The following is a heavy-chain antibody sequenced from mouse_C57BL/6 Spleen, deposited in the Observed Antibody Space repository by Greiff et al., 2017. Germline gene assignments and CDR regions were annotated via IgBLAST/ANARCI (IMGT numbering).Heavy chain of an antibody. J-gene: IGHJ1*03. Sequence: QVQLQQSGPGLVQPSQSLSITCTVSGFSLTSYGVHWVRQSPGKGLEWLGVIWSGGSTDYNAAFISRLSISKDNSKSQVFFKMNSLQADDTAIYYCARWGVSFDVWGTGTTITVSS. CDR1: GFSLTSYG. D-gene: IGHD2-2*01. V-gene: IGHV2-2*01. CDR3: ARWGVSFDV. CDR2: IWSGGST.